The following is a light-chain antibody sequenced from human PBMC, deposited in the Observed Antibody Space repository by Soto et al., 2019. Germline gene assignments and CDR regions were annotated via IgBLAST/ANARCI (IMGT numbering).Light chain of an antibody. CDR1: QGISSY. CDR2: AAS. V-gene: IGKV1-9*01. Sequence: DIQLTQSPSFLSASVGDRVTITCRASQGISSYLAWYQQKPGKAPKLLIYAASTLQSRVPSRFSGSGSGTEFTLTISSLQPEDFATYYCQQLNSYPPTFGGGTKVEIK. J-gene: IGKJ4*01. CDR3: QQLNSYPPT.